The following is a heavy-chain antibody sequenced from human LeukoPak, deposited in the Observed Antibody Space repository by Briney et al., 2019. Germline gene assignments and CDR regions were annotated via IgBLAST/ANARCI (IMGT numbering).Heavy chain of an antibody. CDR3: ARDETHDSSGYPWD. D-gene: IGHD3-22*01. Sequence: SETLSLTCAVSGGSISSSNWWSWVRQPPGKGLEWIGEIYHSGSTNYNPSLKSRVTISVDKSKNQFSLKLSSVTAADTAVYYCARDETHDSSGYPWDWGQGTLVTVSS. J-gene: IGHJ4*02. CDR1: GGSISSSNW. V-gene: IGHV4-4*02. CDR2: IYHSGST.